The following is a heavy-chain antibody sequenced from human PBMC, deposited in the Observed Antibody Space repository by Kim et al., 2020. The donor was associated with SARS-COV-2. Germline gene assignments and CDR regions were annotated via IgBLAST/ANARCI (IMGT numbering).Heavy chain of an antibody. CDR1: GGPISTTSYF. D-gene: IGHD3-3*01. CDR2: IYYTGIT. Sequence: SETLSLTCTVSGGPISTTSYFWGWIRQPPEKGLEWIGSIYYTGITYYNPSLKGRITISTDTSRNQFSLKMTSVTAADTAVYYCARHFPKGVTIADLDYWGQGILVTVSS. J-gene: IGHJ4*02. V-gene: IGHV4-39*01. CDR3: ARHFPKGVTIADLDY.